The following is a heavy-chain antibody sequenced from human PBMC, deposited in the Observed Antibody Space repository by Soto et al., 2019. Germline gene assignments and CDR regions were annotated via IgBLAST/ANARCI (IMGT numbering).Heavy chain of an antibody. D-gene: IGHD3-22*01. CDR3: ARDRDPYYDSSGYYPSQFDY. CDR2: IIPIFGTA. V-gene: IGHV1-69*12. Sequence: QVQLVQSGAEVKKPGSSVKVSCKASGGTFSSYAISWVRQAPGQGLEWMGGIIPIFGTANYAQKFQGRVTITADESTSTAYMELSSLRSEDTAVYYCARDRDPYYDSSGYYPSQFDYWGQGTLVTVSS. J-gene: IGHJ4*02. CDR1: GGTFSSYA.